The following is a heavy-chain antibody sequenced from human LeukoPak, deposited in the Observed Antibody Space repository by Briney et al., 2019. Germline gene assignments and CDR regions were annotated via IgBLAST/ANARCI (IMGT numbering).Heavy chain of an antibody. CDR2: IKSKTDGGTT. Sequence: PGGSLGLSCAASGFTFSNAWMSWVRQAPGKGLEWVGRIKSKTDGGTTDYAAPVKGRFTISRDDSKNTLYLQMNSLKTEDTAVYYCTTDRVLLWFGELYTWFDPWGQGTLVTVSS. J-gene: IGHJ5*02. V-gene: IGHV3-15*01. CDR1: GFTFSNAW. CDR3: TTDRVLLWFGELYTWFDP. D-gene: IGHD3-10*01.